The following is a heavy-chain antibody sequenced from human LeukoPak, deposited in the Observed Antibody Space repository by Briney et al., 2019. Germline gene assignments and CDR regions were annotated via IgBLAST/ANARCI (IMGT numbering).Heavy chain of an antibody. CDR2: IYWGDDK. Sequence: SGPTLVNPTQTLTLTCTFSGFSLRTRGVGVGWIRQPPGKALEWLSLIYWGDDKRYSPSLKSRLTITKDTSKNQVVLTMTNMDPVDTATYYCARGYCSSTSCFNWFDPWGQGTLVTVSS. V-gene: IGHV2-5*02. J-gene: IGHJ5*02. D-gene: IGHD2-2*01. CDR1: GFSLRTRGVG. CDR3: ARGYCSSTSCFNWFDP.